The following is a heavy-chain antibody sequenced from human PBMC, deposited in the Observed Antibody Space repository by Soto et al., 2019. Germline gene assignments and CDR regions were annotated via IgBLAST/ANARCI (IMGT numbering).Heavy chain of an antibody. Sequence: GESLKISCKGSGYSFTSYCISWVRQMPGKGLEWMGRIDPSDSYTNYSPSFQGHVTISADKSISTAYLQWSSLKASDTAMYYCARAIAVAGISSVVDPWGQGTLVTVSS. D-gene: IGHD6-19*01. V-gene: IGHV5-10-1*01. CDR3: ARAIAVAGISSVVDP. J-gene: IGHJ5*02. CDR1: GYSFTSYC. CDR2: IDPSDSYT.